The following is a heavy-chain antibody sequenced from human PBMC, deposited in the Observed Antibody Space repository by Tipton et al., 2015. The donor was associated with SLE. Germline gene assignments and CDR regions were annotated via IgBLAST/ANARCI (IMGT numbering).Heavy chain of an antibody. D-gene: IGHD6-13*01. CDR2: IYPGDSDT. J-gene: IGHJ5*02. CDR1: GYSFNTYW. V-gene: IGHV5-51*01. CDR3: ARQVSSAAGTIWFDP. Sequence: VQLVQSGAEVKKPGESLKISCKGSGYSFNTYWIGWVRQMPGKGLEWMGIIYPGDSDTRYSPSLQGQVTISADKSISTAYLQWSSLKASDTAMYYCARQVSSAAGTIWFDPWGQGTLVTVSS.